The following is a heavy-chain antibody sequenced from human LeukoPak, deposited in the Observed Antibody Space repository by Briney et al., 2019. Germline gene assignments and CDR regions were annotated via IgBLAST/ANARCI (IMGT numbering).Heavy chain of an antibody. V-gene: IGHV3-72*01. CDR2: IRNKGNSYST. Sequence: PGGSLRLSCAASGFIFSDYYMGWVRQAPGKGLEWVARIRNKGNSYSTVYAVSVQVRFTIARDESKNSLYLQMNSLIPEGTAVYFCARGFHSFHIWGQGTMLTVSS. J-gene: IGHJ3*02. CDR3: ARGFHSFHI. CDR1: GFIFSDYY.